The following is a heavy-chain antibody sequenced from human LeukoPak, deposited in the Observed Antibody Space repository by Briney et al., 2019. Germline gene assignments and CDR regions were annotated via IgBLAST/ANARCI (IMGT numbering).Heavy chain of an antibody. Sequence: ASVKVSCKASGYTFTSYDINWVRQATGQGLEWMGWMNPNSGNTGYAQKLQGRVTMTTDTSTSTAYMELRSLRSDDTAVYYCATSEMYYYDSSGLNLFDYWGQGTLVTVSS. CDR1: GYTFTSYD. V-gene: IGHV1-8*01. J-gene: IGHJ4*02. CDR2: MNPNSGNT. D-gene: IGHD3-22*01. CDR3: ATSEMYYYDSSGLNLFDY.